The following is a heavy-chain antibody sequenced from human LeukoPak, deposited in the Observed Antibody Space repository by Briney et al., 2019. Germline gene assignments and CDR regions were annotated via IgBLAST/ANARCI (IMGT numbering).Heavy chain of an antibody. CDR1: GFTFSTYA. J-gene: IGHJ4*02. Sequence: GGSLRLSCAASGFTFSTYAMAWVRLAPGKGLEWVSTVSDSGGRTYYADSVKGRFTISRDNSKNTLFLQMDSLRAEDTAVYSCVKDLVGMSYFDYWGQGTLVTVSS. CDR2: VSDSGGRT. V-gene: IGHV3-23*01. D-gene: IGHD7-27*01. CDR3: VKDLVGMSYFDY.